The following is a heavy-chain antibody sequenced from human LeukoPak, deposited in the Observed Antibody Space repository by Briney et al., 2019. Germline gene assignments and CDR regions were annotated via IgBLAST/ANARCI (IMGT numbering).Heavy chain of an antibody. Sequence: SVKVSCKASGGTFSSYAISWVRQAPGQGLEWMGGIIPIFGTANYAQKFQGRVTITTDESTSTAYMELSSLRSEDTAVYYCARAHPNIVATIAGGYYYYMDVWGKGTTVTVSS. D-gene: IGHD5-12*01. V-gene: IGHV1-69*05. CDR1: GGTFSSYA. J-gene: IGHJ6*03. CDR3: ARAHPNIVATIAGGYYYYMDV. CDR2: IIPIFGTA.